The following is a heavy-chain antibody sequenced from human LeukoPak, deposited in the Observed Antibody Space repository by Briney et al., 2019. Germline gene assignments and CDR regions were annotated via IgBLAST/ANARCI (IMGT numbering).Heavy chain of an antibody. V-gene: IGHV4-39*01. CDR1: GGSISSSSYY. D-gene: IGHD3-22*01. Sequence: PSETLSLTCTVSGGSISSSSYYWGWIRQPPGKGLEWIGSIYYSGSTYYNPSLKSRVTISVDTSKNQFSLKLSSVTAADTAVYYCASSGYYYDSSGADYWGQATLVTVSS. J-gene: IGHJ4*02. CDR3: ASSGYYYDSSGADY. CDR2: IYYSGST.